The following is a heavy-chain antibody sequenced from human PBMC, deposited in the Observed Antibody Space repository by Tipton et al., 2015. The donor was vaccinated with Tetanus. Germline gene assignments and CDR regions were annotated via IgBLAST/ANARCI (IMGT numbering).Heavy chain of an antibody. CDR3: ARDQARGARGWNYFDY. J-gene: IGHJ4*02. CDR2: IYYSGST. D-gene: IGHD1-26*01. CDR1: GGSISSGGYY. Sequence: LVKPTQTLSLTCTVSGGSISSGGYYWSWIRQHPGKGLEWIGDIYYSGSTYYNPSLKSRVTISVDTSKHQFSLKLNSVTAADTAVYYCARDQARGARGWNYFDYWGQGTLVTVSS. V-gene: IGHV4-31*03.